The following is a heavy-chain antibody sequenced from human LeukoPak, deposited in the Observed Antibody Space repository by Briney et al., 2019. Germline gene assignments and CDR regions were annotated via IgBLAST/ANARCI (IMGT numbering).Heavy chain of an antibody. J-gene: IGHJ2*01. CDR1: GFTFSSYT. Sequence: GGSLRLSCAASGFTFSSYTMNWVRQAPGKGLEWVASISSSSSYIYYADSVKGRFTISRDNAKKSLYLQMNSLRAEDTAVYYCARMRIAAAALYWYFDLWGRGTLVTVSS. CDR3: ARMRIAAAALYWYFDL. CDR2: ISSSSSYI. D-gene: IGHD6-13*01. V-gene: IGHV3-21*01.